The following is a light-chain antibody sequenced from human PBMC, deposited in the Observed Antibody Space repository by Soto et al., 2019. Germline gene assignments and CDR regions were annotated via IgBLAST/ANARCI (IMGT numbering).Light chain of an antibody. CDR3: QHYGGSPRT. Sequence: EVVLPPSPGTLSVSPVQSATLSCRTSQSINRNYLGWYQQKPGQAPRLLIFGTSTRATGIPDRFSGSGTGTDFSLTISRVEAEDSAVYDCQHYGGSPRTFGQGTKVDIK. V-gene: IGKV3-20*01. J-gene: IGKJ1*01. CDR2: GTS. CDR1: QSINRNY.